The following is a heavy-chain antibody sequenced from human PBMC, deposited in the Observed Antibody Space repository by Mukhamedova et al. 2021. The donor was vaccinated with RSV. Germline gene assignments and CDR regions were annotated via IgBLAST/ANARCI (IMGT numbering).Heavy chain of an antibody. V-gene: IGHV3-30*18. CDR3: ANDRGTMVRGAYY. D-gene: IGHD3-10*01. CDR1: GFTFSSYG. J-gene: IGHJ6*01. CDR2: ISYDGSNK. Sequence: GFTFSSYGMHWVRQAPGKGLEWVAVISYDGSNKYYADSVKGRFTISRDNSKNTLYLQMNSLSAEDTAVYYCANDRGTMVRGAYY.